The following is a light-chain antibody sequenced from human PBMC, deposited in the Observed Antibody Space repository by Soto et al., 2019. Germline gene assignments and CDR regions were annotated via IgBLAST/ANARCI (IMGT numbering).Light chain of an antibody. V-gene: IGKV3-15*01. CDR2: DAS. J-gene: IGKJ1*01. CDR3: QQYNNWPTWT. Sequence: EVVMTQSPASLSASPGERVTLSCRASQNIRSSLAWYQQRPGQAPRLLIYDASTRATGIPPRFSGGGSGTEFTVTISSLQSEDSAVYFCQQYNNWPTWTFGQGTKVDIK. CDR1: QNIRSS.